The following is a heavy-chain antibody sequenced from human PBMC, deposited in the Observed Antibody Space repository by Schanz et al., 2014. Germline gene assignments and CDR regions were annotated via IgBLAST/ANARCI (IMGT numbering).Heavy chain of an antibody. D-gene: IGHD2-21*02. CDR2: ISSSSSYI. J-gene: IGHJ6*03. CDR1: GFTFSDYY. CDR3: ARPSDSAWYMDV. Sequence: QVQLVDSGGGLVKPGGSLRLSCAASGFTFSDYYMTWIRQAPGKGLEWVSSISSSSSYISYADSVKGRFTISRDNAKNSLYLQMKSLEDEDTAVYYCARPSDSAWYMDVWGKGTTVTVSS. V-gene: IGHV3-11*06.